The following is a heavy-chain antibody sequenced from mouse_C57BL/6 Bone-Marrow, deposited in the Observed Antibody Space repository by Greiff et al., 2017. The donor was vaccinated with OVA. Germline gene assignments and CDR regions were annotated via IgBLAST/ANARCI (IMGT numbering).Heavy chain of an antibody. J-gene: IGHJ4*01. CDR1: GYTFTSYW. Sequence: QVQLQQSGAELAKPGASVKLSCKASGYTFTSYWLHWVNQRPGQGLEWIGYINPSSGYTKYNQTFKVKATLTADKSYSTAYMQLSSLTYEDTAVYYSAIYYYGSSFYAMDYWGQGTSVTVSS. D-gene: IGHD1-1*01. CDR2: INPSSGYT. V-gene: IGHV1-7*01. CDR3: AIYYYGSSFYAMDY.